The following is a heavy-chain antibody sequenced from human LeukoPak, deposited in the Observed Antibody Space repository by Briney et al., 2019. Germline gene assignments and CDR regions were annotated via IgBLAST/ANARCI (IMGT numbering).Heavy chain of an antibody. J-gene: IGHJ4*02. CDR3: AGHHPRNTVDF. CDR1: GYSFSTHD. CDR2: VNPNSGNT. V-gene: IGHV1-8*01. D-gene: IGHD2/OR15-2a*01. Sequence: ASVKVSCKASGYSFSTHDINWVRQATGQGLEYMGWVNPNSGNTGYAQNFQGRVTMTRDTSTTTAYMELSNLRSDDTAVYYCAGHHPRNTVDFWGQGTLVTVSS.